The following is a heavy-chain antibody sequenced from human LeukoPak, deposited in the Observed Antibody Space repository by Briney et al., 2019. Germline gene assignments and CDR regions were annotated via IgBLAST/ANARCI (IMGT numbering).Heavy chain of an antibody. Sequence: GASVTVSCKASGYTFTSYGIGWVRQAPGQGLGWMGWISGYNGNTNYAQKFQGRVTMTTDTSTTTAYMELRSLRSDDTAVYYCARPYHSGSYDYWGQGTLVTVSS. J-gene: IGHJ4*02. CDR3: ARPYHSGSYDY. CDR2: ISGYNGNT. V-gene: IGHV1-18*01. CDR1: GYTFTSYG. D-gene: IGHD6-19*01.